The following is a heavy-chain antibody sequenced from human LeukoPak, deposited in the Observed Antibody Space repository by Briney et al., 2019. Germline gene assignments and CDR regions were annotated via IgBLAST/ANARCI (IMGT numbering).Heavy chain of an antibody. J-gene: IGHJ6*02. D-gene: IGHD3-10*01. CDR2: ISYDGSNK. Sequence: GGSLRLSCAASGFTFSSYGMHWVRQAPVKGLEWVAVISYDGSNKYYADSVKGRFTISRDNSKNTLYLQMNSLRAEDTAVYYCAKITMVRGAQHGMDVWGQGTTVTVSS. CDR3: AKITMVRGAQHGMDV. V-gene: IGHV3-30*18. CDR1: GFTFSSYG.